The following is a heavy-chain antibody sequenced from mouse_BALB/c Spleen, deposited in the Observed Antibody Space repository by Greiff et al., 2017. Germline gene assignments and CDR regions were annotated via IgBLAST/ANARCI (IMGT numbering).Heavy chain of an antibody. CDR2: IYPGSGST. CDR1: GYTFTSYW. J-gene: IGHJ4*01. D-gene: IGHD2-3*01. CDR3: TRGGYYPFYAMGY. Sequence: LQQPGSELVRPGASVKLSCTASGYTFTSYWMHWVKQRHGQGLEWIGNIYPGSGSTNYDEKFKSKGTLTVDTSSSTAYMHLSSLTSEDAAVYYCTRGGYYPFYAMGYWGQGPSVTVSS. V-gene: IGHV1S22*01.